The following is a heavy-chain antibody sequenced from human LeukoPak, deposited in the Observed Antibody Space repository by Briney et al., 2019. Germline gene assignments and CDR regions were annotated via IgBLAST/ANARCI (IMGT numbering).Heavy chain of an antibody. D-gene: IGHD2-8*02. CDR3: ASRYSTGLHFDF. Sequence: ASVKVSCKASGYTFTGYYMHWVRQAPGQGLEWMGWINPNSGGTNYAQKLQGRVTMTRDTSISTAYMELSRLRSDDTAVYYCASRYSTGLHFDFWGQGTLVPVSS. V-gene: IGHV1-2*02. CDR2: INPNSGGT. CDR1: GYTFTGYY. J-gene: IGHJ4*02.